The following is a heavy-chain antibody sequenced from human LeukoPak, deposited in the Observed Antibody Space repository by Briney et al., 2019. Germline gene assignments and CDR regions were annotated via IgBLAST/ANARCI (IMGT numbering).Heavy chain of an antibody. J-gene: IGHJ6*03. CDR1: GFTFSSYW. Sequence: GGSLRLSCAASGFTFSSYWMSWVRQAPGKGLEWVANIKQDGSEKYYVDSVKGRFTISRDNAKNSLYLQMNSLRAEDTAVYYCARVLVGYSWNDGPPPAHVYYYYMDVWGKGTTVTVSS. CDR3: ARVLVGYSWNDGPPPAHVYYYYMDV. V-gene: IGHV3-7*01. D-gene: IGHD1-1*01. CDR2: IKQDGSEK.